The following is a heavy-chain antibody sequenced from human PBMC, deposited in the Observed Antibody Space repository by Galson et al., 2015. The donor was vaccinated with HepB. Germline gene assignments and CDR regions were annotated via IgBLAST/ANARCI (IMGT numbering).Heavy chain of an antibody. CDR1: GLTFSAYA. CDR2: INVGSTTM. D-gene: IGHD1-26*01. J-gene: IGHJ4*02. V-gene: IGHV3-48*02. CDR3: ARDGVVGAPVDY. Sequence: SPRLSCAASGLTFSAYAMIWVRQAPGKGLEWVSYINVGSTTMYYADSVKGRFIISRDNAKNLLYPQMNSLRDADTAVYYCARDGVVGAPVDYWGRGTLVTVSS.